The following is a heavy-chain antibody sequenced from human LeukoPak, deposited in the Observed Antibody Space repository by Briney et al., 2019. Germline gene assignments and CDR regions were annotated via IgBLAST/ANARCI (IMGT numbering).Heavy chain of an antibody. CDR1: GYSISSGYY. V-gene: IGHV4-38-2*02. CDR3: ARGLGYAGAFDI. CDR2: IYHSGST. J-gene: IGHJ3*02. Sequence: PSETLSLTCTVSGYSISSGYYWGWIRQPPGKGLEWIGSIYHSGSTYYNPSLKSRVTISVDTSKNQFSLKLSSVTAADTAVYYCARGLGYAGAFDIWGQGTMVTVSS. D-gene: IGHD3-16*01.